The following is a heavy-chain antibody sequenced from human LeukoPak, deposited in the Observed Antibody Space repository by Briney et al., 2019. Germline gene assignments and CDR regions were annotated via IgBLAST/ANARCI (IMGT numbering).Heavy chain of an antibody. V-gene: IGHV3-21*01. D-gene: IGHD6-6*01. CDR1: GFTLSSYS. CDR2: IISSSTHI. J-gene: IGHJ4*02. Sequence: GGSLRLSCAASGFTLSSYSMNWVRQAPGKGLEWVSYIISSSTHIYYADSVKGRFTISRDNARNSLYLQMNSLRAEDTAIYFCARSEHSSSSFDYWGQGTLVSVSS. CDR3: ARSEHSSSSFDY.